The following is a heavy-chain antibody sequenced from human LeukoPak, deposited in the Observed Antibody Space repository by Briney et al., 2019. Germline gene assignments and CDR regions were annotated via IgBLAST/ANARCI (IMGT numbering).Heavy chain of an antibody. CDR1: GFTFSSYS. D-gene: IGHD5-12*01. Sequence: PGGSLRLSCAASGFTFSSYSMNWVRQAPGKGLEWVSSISSGTSGSYYIYYADSVKGRFSISRDNAKNSLYLEMNSLRAEDTAVYYCASLPDIVTSIDYWGQGTLVTVSS. CDR2: ISSGTSGSYYI. J-gene: IGHJ4*02. CDR3: ASLPDIVTSIDY. V-gene: IGHV3-21*01.